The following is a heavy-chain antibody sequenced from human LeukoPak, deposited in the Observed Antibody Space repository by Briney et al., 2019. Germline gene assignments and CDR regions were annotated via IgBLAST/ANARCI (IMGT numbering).Heavy chain of an antibody. D-gene: IGHD6-13*01. V-gene: IGHV3-73*01. CDR2: IGSKSNSYAT. CDR3: TRHSPGYSSTWSFDY. Sequence: GGSLRLSCAASGFTFSGSAMHWVRQASGKGLEWVGRIGSKSNSYATAYAASVKGRFTISRDDSKNTAYLQMNSLKTEDTAVYYCTRHSPGYSSTWSFDYWGQGTLVTVSS. CDR1: GFTFSGSA. J-gene: IGHJ4*02.